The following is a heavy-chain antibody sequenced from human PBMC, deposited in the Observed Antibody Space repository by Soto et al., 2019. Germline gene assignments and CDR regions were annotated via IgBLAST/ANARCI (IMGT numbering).Heavy chain of an antibody. J-gene: IGHJ4*02. D-gene: IGHD6-13*01. V-gene: IGHV3-23*01. CDR3: AKDPPIASDGPTLDY. CDR1: GFTFSAYV. Sequence: EVQLLEPGGGLVQPGGSLSLSCAASGFTFSAYVMCWVRQAPGKGPEWVSAISSNGGRTFYADSVKGRFTISRDNSRNTLYLQMHSLTVEDTAVYYCAKDPPIASDGPTLDYWGQGTLVAVSS. CDR2: ISSNGGRT.